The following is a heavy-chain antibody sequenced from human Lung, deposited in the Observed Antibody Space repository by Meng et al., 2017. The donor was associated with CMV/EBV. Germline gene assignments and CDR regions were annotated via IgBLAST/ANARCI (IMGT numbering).Heavy chain of an antibody. D-gene: IGHD2-8*01. V-gene: IGHV4-34*02. CDR3: ARGIDYHDGVDY. CDR1: GGSFSGYF. CDR2: INPTGST. J-gene: IGHJ4*02. Sequence: HVQLQQWGAGLLKPSETLSLTCIRSGGSFSGYFWNWLRQPPGKGLEWIGEINPTGSTNYNPSLKSRVIMSLDTFRNQFSLKLTSVTAADTAVYYCARGIDYHDGVDYWGQGSLVTVSS.